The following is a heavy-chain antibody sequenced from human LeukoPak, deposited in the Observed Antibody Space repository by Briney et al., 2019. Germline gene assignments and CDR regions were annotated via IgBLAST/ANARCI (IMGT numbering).Heavy chain of an antibody. V-gene: IGHV4-4*09. CDR3: AKSHFWSGYASDY. J-gene: IGHJ4*02. CDR1: GASFSTDY. Sequence: SETLSLTCTVSGASFSTDYWYWIRQSPGEGLQWIGCFSDRGSTSYNPSLKSGVALSVDTSKNQFFLSLKSVTAADTAVYYCAKSHFWSGYASDYWGRGILVTVSS. D-gene: IGHD3-3*02. CDR2: FSDRGST.